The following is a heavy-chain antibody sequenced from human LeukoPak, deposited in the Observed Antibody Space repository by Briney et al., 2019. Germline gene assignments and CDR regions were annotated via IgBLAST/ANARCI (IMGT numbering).Heavy chain of an antibody. CDR1: GFTFGNYA. CDR3: AKYSSSSHYSATDA. Sequence: AGGSLRLSCAASGFTFGNYAMTWVRQAPEKGLEWVSTTGATGGTTYYADSVKGRFTISRDNSKSTLYLQMNSLRVEDTAVYYCAKYSSSSHYSATDAWGQGTTVTVSS. J-gene: IGHJ6*02. V-gene: IGHV3-23*01. CDR2: TGATGGTT. D-gene: IGHD6-6*01.